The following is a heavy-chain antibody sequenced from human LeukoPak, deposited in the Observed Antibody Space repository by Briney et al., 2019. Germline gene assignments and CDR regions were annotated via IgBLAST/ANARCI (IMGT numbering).Heavy chain of an antibody. V-gene: IGHV3-23*01. CDR2: ISGSGVST. CDR3: AKMSRDSGSFYNPGDY. J-gene: IGHJ4*02. D-gene: IGHD3-10*01. CDR1: GFTFSSYA. Sequence: PGGSLRLSCAASGFTFSSYAMNWVRQAPGKGLEWVSGISGSGVSTYYAGSVKGRFTISRDNSKNTLYLQMNSLRAEDTAVYYCAKMSRDSGSFYNPGDYWGQGTLVTVSS.